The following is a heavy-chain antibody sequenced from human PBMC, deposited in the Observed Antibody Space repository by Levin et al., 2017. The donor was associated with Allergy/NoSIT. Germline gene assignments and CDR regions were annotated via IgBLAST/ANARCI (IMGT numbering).Heavy chain of an antibody. CDR3: ARDIREYCSSTSCLWAFDI. D-gene: IGHD2-2*01. Sequence: ASVKVSCKASGYTFTSYGISWVRQAPGQGLEWMGWISAYNGNTNYAQKLQGRVTMTTDTSTSTAYMELRSLRSDDTAVYYCARDIREYCSSTSCLWAFDIWGQGTMVTVSS. CDR1: GYTFTSYG. V-gene: IGHV1-18*01. J-gene: IGHJ3*02. CDR2: ISAYNGNT.